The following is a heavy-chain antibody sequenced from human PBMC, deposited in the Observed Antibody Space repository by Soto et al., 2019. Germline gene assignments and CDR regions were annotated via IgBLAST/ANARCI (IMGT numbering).Heavy chain of an antibody. CDR2: IIPIFGAA. Sequence: QVQLMQSGAEVKKPGSSVKVSCKASGGTFNSYAVNWVRQAPGQGLEWMGGIIPIFGAANYAQKFQGRVTISADESTSTAYIDLSSLRSEDTAVFYCARELRTTTAGPLPYDYWGQGTLVSVSS. CDR3: ARELRTTTAGPLPYDY. V-gene: IGHV1-69*12. CDR1: GGTFNSYA. J-gene: IGHJ4*02. D-gene: IGHD6-13*01.